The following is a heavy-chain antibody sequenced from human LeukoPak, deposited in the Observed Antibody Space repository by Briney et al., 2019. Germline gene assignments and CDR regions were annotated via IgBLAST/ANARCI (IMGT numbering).Heavy chain of an antibody. CDR2: ISSSSSYI. J-gene: IGHJ5*02. V-gene: IGHV3-21*01. CDR3: ANKYGDYGDNWFDP. D-gene: IGHD4-17*01. Sequence: GGSLRLSCAASGFTFSSYGMHWVRQAPGKGLEWVSSISSSSSYIYYADSVKGRFTISRDNAKNSLYLQMNSLRAEDTAVYYCANKYGDYGDNWFDPWGQGTLVTVSS. CDR1: GFTFSSYG.